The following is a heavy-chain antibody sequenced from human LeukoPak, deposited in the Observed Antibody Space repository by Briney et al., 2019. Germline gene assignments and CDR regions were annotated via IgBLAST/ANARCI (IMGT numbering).Heavy chain of an antibody. CDR1: GFTFSSYA. J-gene: IGHJ3*02. D-gene: IGHD3-22*01. V-gene: IGHV3-23*01. CDR2: ISGSGGRT. CDR3: AKGGGDYYDSSGYYYYAFDM. Sequence: PGGSLRLSCVASGFTFSSYAMSWVRQAPGKGLEWVSTISGSGGRTYYADSVKGRFTISRDNSKNTMYLQMNSLRAEDTAVYYCAKGGGDYYDSSGYYYYAFDMWSQGTMVTVSS.